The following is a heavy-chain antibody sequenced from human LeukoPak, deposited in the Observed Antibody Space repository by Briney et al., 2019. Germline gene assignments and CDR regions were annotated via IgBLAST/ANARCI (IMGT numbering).Heavy chain of an antibody. D-gene: IGHD1-1*01. V-gene: IGHV3-48*03. J-gene: IGHJ4*02. CDR2: IVGNGITI. CDR3: VRKLTGTTFFDY. CDR1: GFTFSSYD. Sequence: GGSLRLSCAASGFTFSSYDLNWVCQAPGKRVEWVSYIVGNGITIYYADSVKGRFTISRDNAKNSLYLKMNSLRAEDTAVYYCVRKLTGTTFFDYWGQGTLVTVSS.